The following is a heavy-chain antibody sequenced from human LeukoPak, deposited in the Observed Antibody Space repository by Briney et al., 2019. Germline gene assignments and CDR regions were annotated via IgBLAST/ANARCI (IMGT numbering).Heavy chain of an antibody. CDR3: ARNGGNSDFDY. CDR2: ISSSGTYI. D-gene: IGHD4-23*01. V-gene: IGHV3-21*01. CDR1: GFTFINYA. Sequence: GGSLRLSCAASGFTFINYAMNWVRQAPEKGLEWVSFISSSGTYIYYADSMKGRFTISRDNAKNSLYLQMNSLRAEDTAVYYCARNGGNSDFDYWGQGTLVTVSS. J-gene: IGHJ4*02.